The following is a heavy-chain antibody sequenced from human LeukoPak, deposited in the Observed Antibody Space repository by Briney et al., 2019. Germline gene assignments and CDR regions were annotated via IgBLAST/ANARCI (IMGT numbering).Heavy chain of an antibody. CDR3: AKDSSGSLYYFDY. Sequence: GGSLRLSCAASGFTFSSYAMSWVRQAPGKGLEWVSAISGSGGSTYYADSVKGRFTVSRDDSKNTLYLQMNSLRVEDMAVYYCAKDSSGSLYYFDYWGQGALVTVSS. CDR1: GFTFSSYA. V-gene: IGHV3-23*01. CDR2: ISGSGGST. D-gene: IGHD6-19*01. J-gene: IGHJ4*02.